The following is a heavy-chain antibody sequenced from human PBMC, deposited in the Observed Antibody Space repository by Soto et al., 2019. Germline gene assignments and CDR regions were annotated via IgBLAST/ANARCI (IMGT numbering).Heavy chain of an antibody. CDR1: GGSMTVTNW. CDR3: ARTSVGATLGDFDL. Sequence: SETLSLTCAVSGGSMTVTNWWSWVRQPPGKGLEWIGEIYHSGRANYNPSLMSRVTISVDTSKNQFSLKVDSVTAEDTAMFYCARTSVGATLGDFDLWGQGTPVTVSS. D-gene: IGHD1-26*01. CDR2: IYHSGRA. J-gene: IGHJ5*02. V-gene: IGHV4-4*02.